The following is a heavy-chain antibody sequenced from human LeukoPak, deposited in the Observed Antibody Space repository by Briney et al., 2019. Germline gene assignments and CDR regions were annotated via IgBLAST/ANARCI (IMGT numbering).Heavy chain of an antibody. CDR1: GYTFTSYG. CDR2: ISVYNGNT. V-gene: IGHV1-18*01. D-gene: IGHD1-26*01. CDR3: ARGTYSGSYSTDFDY. J-gene: IGHJ4*02. Sequence: GASVKVSCKASGYTFTSYGITWVRLAPGQGLEWMGWISVYNGNTNYAQKLQGRVTMTTDASTNTVYMELRSLRSDDTAVYYCARGTYSGSYSTDFDYWGQGTLVTVSS.